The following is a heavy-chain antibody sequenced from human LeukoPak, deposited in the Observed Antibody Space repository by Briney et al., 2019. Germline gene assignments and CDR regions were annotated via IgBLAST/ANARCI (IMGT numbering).Heavy chain of an antibody. D-gene: IGHD6-19*01. CDR3: VRDPSNSGWAFDY. Sequence: GRSLRLSCAASGFTFSTYALHWVRQAPGKGLEWVAMIWYNGKNKHYADSVKGRFTISRDNSKNTLDLQMNSLRADDTAVYYCVRDPSNSGWAFDYWGQGTLVTVSS. V-gene: IGHV3-33*01. J-gene: IGHJ4*02. CDR1: GFTFSTYA. CDR2: IWYNGKNK.